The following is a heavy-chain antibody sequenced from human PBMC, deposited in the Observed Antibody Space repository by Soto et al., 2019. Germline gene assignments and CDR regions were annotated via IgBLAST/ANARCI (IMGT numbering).Heavy chain of an antibody. D-gene: IGHD4-17*01. Sequence: EVQLVETGGGLIQPGGSLRLSCAASGFTVSNNYMSWVRQAPGKGLECVSIIYSGGTTYYADSVRGRFTISGDHSKNTLYLQMNSLRADDTAVYFCARNQPVTTLGYWGQGTLVTVSS. CDR1: GFTVSNNY. CDR2: IYSGGTT. V-gene: IGHV3-53*02. CDR3: ARNQPVTTLGY. J-gene: IGHJ4*02.